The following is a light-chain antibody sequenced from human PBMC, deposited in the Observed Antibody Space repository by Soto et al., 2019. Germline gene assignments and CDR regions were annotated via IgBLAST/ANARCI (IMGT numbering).Light chain of an antibody. CDR3: QQSYTTPPTWT. CDR1: QSIANY. J-gene: IGKJ1*01. V-gene: IGKV1-39*01. Sequence: DIQMTQSPSSLSASVGDRVTITCRASQSIANYLHWYHQKTGKAPKLLIYAASNLHSGVPSRFSGSGAGTDFNLLSSGLQPEDFATYYCQQSYTTPPTWTFGQGTRVEIK. CDR2: AAS.